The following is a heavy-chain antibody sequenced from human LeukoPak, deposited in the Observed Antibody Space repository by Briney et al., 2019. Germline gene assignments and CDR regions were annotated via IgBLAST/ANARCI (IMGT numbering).Heavy chain of an antibody. Sequence: GGSLRLSCAASGFTVRNYAMSWVRQAPGKGLEWVSGIDPSGTYTYYADSVKGRFTISRDNSKNTLYLQLNSLRAEDTAAYYCAKGPEGGNRGYYDYWGQGTLVTVSS. CDR2: IDPSGTYT. J-gene: IGHJ4*02. CDR1: GFTVRNYA. D-gene: IGHD1-14*01. V-gene: IGHV3-23*01. CDR3: AKGPEGGNRGYYDY.